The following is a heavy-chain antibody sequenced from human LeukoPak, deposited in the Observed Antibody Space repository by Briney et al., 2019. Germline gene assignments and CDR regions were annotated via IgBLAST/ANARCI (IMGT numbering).Heavy chain of an antibody. CDR1: GFTLSDYY. V-gene: IGHV3-11*01. CDR2: ISNSGSTK. J-gene: IGHJ4*02. CDR3: AREDYGGNSFDY. D-gene: IGHD4-23*01. Sequence: GGSLRLSCAGSGFTLSDYYISWIRQAPGKGLEWISYISNSGSTKYYADSVKGRFTVSRDNAKNSVSLQMNSLRADDTAACYCAREDYGGNSFDYWGQGTLVTISS.